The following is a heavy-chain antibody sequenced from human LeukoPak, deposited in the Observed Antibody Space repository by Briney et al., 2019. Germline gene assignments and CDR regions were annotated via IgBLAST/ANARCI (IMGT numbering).Heavy chain of an antibody. CDR3: ARGDSYYVASGNDYPDNWFDP. CDR2: INPISGVT. J-gene: IGHJ5*02. D-gene: IGHD3-10*01. V-gene: IGHV1-2*06. Sequence: ASVKLSCKASGYTFIGFHIHWIRQAPGQGLQWMGRINPISGVTDYAHQFQGRVTMTTDTSISTAYLDLSRLKSDDTAIYYCARGDSYYVASGNDYPDNWFDPWGQGTLVTVSS. CDR1: GYTFIGFH.